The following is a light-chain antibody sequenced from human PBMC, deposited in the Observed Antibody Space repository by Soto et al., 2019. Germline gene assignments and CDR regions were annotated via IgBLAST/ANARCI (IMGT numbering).Light chain of an antibody. J-gene: IGLJ1*01. V-gene: IGLV2-8*01. CDR2: EVT. CDR1: RSDVGGYNF. CDR3: SSYAGSNVGV. Sequence: SALTQPPSATGSPGQSVTISCTGTRSDVGGYNFVSWYQQHPGKAPKLLIYEVTQRPSGVPDRFSASKSGNTASLTVSGLQAEDEADYYCSSYAGSNVGVFGTGTKVTVL.